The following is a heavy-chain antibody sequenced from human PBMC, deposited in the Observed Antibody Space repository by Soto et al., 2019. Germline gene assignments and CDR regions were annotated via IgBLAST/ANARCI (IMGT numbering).Heavy chain of an antibody. V-gene: IGHV4-39*01. J-gene: IGHJ4*02. CDR3: ASGSSLPPAGGQWLEFDY. Sequence: PSETLSLTCTGAGDSISSSSFYWGWIRQPPGKGLEWIGSIYYSGSTYYNPSLKSRVTISVDTSKNQFSLKLSSVTAADTAVYYCASGSSLPPAGGQWLEFDYWGQGTLVTVSS. CDR1: GDSISSSSFY. D-gene: IGHD6-19*01. CDR2: IYYSGST.